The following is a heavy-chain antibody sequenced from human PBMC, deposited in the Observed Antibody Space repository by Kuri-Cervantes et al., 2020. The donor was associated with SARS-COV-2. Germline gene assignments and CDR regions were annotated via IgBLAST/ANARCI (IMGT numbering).Heavy chain of an antibody. J-gene: IGHJ5*02. Sequence: SETLSLTCTVSGGSISSSSYYWGWIRQPPWKGLEWIGSIYYSGSTYYNPSLKSRVTMSVDTSKNQFSLKLISVIAADTAVYYCASHAMASHGWFDPWGQGTLVTVSS. V-gene: IGHV4-39*01. D-gene: IGHD2-2*01. CDR1: GGSISSSSYY. CDR3: ASHAMASHGWFDP. CDR2: IYYSGST.